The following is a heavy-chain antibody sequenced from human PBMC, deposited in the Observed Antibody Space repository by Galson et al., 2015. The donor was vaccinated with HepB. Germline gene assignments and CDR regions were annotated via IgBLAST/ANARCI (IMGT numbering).Heavy chain of an antibody. V-gene: IGHV3-23*01. CDR2: ISGSGGST. J-gene: IGHJ6*02. CDR3: AKDRAVAGRSLNYYYGMDV. Sequence: SLRLSCAASGFTFSSYAMSWVRQAPGKGLEWVSAISGSGGSTYYADSVKGRFTISRDNSKNTLYLQMNSLRAEDTAVYYCAKDRAVAGRSLNYYYGMDVWGQGTTVTVSS. D-gene: IGHD6-19*01. CDR1: GFTFSSYA.